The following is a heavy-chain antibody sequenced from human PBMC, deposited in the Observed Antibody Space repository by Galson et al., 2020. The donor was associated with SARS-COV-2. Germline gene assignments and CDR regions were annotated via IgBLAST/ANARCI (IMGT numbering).Heavy chain of an antibody. CDR2: ISNNGDRT. J-gene: IGHJ4*02. CDR1: GSSFSSYA. V-gene: IGHV3-64*02. Sequence: GGSLRLSCAVSGSSFSSYAMHWVRQAPGMGLEYISAISNNGDRTYYADSVKGRFTISRDNSKNTLYLQMGSLRPEDMAMYYCATSGFGELWGLDYWGQGTLVTVSS. D-gene: IGHD3-10*01. CDR3: ATSGFGELWGLDY.